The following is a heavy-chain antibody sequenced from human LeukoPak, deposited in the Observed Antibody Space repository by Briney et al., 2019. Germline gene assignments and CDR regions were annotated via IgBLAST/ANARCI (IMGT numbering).Heavy chain of an antibody. CDR3: ANLWELHFDY. CDR2: IYYSGST. CDR1: GGSFSGYH. D-gene: IGHD1-26*01. V-gene: IGHV4-59*05. Sequence: SETLSLTCAVYGGSFSGYHWSWIRQPPGKGLEWIGSIYYSGSTYYNPSLKSRVTISVDTSKNQFSLKLSSVTAADTAVYYCANLWELHFDYWGQGTLVTVSS. J-gene: IGHJ4*02.